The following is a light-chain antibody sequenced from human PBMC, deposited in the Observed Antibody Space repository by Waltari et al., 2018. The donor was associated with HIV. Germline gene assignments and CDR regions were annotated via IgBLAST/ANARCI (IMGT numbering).Light chain of an antibody. CDR1: QSLLYSSNKKNY. Sequence: DIVMTQSPVSLTLSLGARATLNCKYSQSLLYSSNKKNYLVWYQQKPGQPPKLLIYLASTRESGVPDRFSASVSGTDFTLTISSLQAGDAAVYYCQQYYSTPYTFGQGTKLEIK. V-gene: IGKV4-1*01. CDR3: QQYYSTPYT. CDR2: LAS. J-gene: IGKJ2*01.